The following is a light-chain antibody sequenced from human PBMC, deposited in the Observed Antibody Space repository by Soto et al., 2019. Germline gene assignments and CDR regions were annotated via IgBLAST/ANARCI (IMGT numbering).Light chain of an antibody. CDR3: MQVLQTPRT. Sequence: EIVMTQSPLSLPVTPGEPASISCRSSQSLLHSNGKSYMDWYLQKPGQSPQVLIYLASNRASGVPDRFSGSGSGPDFTLTIRRVEAEDVGVYYCMQVLQTPRTFGQGTKVEFK. CDR1: QSLLHSNGKSY. CDR2: LAS. J-gene: IGKJ1*01. V-gene: IGKV2-28*01.